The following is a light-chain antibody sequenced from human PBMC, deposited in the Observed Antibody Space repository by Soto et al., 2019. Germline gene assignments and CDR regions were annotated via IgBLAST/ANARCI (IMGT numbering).Light chain of an antibody. CDR1: NSDVGGYNY. Sequence: QSVLTQPASVSGSPGQSITISCTGTNSDVGGYNYVYWYQQYPGEAPKLMIYDVINRPSGVSNRFSGSKSGNTASLTISGLQAEDEADYYCGSYRTNSPYVFGTGTKVTVL. V-gene: IGLV2-14*01. J-gene: IGLJ1*01. CDR2: DVI. CDR3: GSYRTNSPYV.